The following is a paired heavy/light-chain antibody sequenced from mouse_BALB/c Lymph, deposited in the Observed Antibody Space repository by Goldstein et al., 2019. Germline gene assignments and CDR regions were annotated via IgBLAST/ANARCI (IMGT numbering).Heavy chain of an antibody. V-gene: IGHV5-6*01. Sequence: EVQLVESGGDLVKPGGSLKLSCAASGFTFSSYGMSWVRQTPDKRLEWVATISSGGSYTYYPDSVKGRFTISRDNAKNTLYLQMSSLKSEDTAMYYCARQGEGSFDYWGQGTTLTVSS. J-gene: IGHJ2*01. CDR3: ARQGEGSFDY. CDR1: GFTFSSYG. CDR2: ISSGGSYT.
Light chain of an antibody. CDR3: KQSYNLRT. CDR1: QSLLNSRTRKNY. J-gene: IGKJ1*01. Sequence: DIVMSQSPSSLAVSAGEKVTMSCKSSQSLLNSRTRKNYLAWYQQKPGQSPKLLIYWASTRESGVPDRFTGSGSGTDFTLTISSVQAEDLAVYYCKQSYNLRTFGGGTKLEIK. V-gene: IGKV8-21*01. CDR2: WAS.